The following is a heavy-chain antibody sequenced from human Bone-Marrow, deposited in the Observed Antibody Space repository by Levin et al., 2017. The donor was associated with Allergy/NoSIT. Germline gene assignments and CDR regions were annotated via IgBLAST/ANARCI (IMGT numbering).Heavy chain of an antibody. CDR2: ISWNSRSL. CDR3: AKAQVPGKPEAGAPLDR. J-gene: IGHJ4*02. V-gene: IGHV3-9*01. Sequence: PGGSLRLSCAASGFIFDDYVMHWVRQRPGKGLEWVSGISWNSRSLGYADSVKGRFIISRDNAEKSLYLQMNSLRPEDTALYYCAKAQVPGKPEAGAPLDRWGQGTLVTVSS. CDR1: GFIFDDYV. D-gene: IGHD6-19*01.